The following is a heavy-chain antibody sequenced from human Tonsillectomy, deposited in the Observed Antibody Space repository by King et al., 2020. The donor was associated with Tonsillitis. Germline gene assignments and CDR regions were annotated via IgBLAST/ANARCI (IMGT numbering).Heavy chain of an antibody. CDR3: ARVPMGATPWGLNYYCGMDV. Sequence: QLQESGPGLVKPSETLSLTCTVSGGSISGYYWSWIRQPAGKGLEWIGRVYSTGSTNYNPSLKSRVTMSVDTSKNQFSLKLSSVTAADTAVYYCARVPMGATPWGLNYYCGMDVWGQGTTVTVSS. V-gene: IGHV4-4*07. D-gene: IGHD1-26*01. J-gene: IGHJ6*02. CDR2: VYSTGST. CDR1: GGSISGYY.